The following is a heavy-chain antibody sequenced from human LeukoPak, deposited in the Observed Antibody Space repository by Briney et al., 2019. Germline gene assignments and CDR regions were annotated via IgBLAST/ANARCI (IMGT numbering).Heavy chain of an antibody. CDR1: GFTFSTYG. Sequence: RSLRLSCAASGFTFSTYGMHWVRQAPGKGLEWVAVIWNDGTNKYYADSVKGRFTISRDNSKNTLYLQMNSLRAEDTAVYYCAKDSSLGPFIDYWGQGTLVTVSS. V-gene: IGHV3-33*06. CDR3: AKDSSLGPFIDY. D-gene: IGHD7-27*01. CDR2: IWNDGTNK. J-gene: IGHJ4*02.